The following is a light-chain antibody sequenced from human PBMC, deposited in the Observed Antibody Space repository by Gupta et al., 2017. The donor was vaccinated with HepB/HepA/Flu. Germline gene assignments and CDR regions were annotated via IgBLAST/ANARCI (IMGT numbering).Light chain of an antibody. CDR3: CSYAWI. CDR2: EVS. V-gene: IGLV2-23*02. CDR1: SRDVGSYNL. J-gene: IGLJ3*02. Sequence: PGQSITISCTGTSRDVGSYNLVSWYQQHPGKAPKLMIYEVSKRPSGVSNRFSGSKYGNTASLTISGFQAEYETDYNCCSYAWIFGGGTKLTVL.